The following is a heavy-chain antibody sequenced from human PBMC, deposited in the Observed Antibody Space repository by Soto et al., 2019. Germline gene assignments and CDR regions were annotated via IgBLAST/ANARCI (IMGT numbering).Heavy chain of an antibody. Sequence: EVQLLESGGGLVRPGGSLRLSCAASGFTFSHYVLSWVRQAPGRGLEWVSSISGSGSSVYLADSVRGRFAMSRDFSTNTVSLQMNSLRVEDTGIYYCAKVRATYLSASYFYYGLDVWGQGTTVTVSS. V-gene: IGHV3-23*01. D-gene: IGHD2-21*01. CDR3: AKVRATYLSASYFYYGLDV. CDR2: ISGSGSSV. J-gene: IGHJ6*02. CDR1: GFTFSHYV.